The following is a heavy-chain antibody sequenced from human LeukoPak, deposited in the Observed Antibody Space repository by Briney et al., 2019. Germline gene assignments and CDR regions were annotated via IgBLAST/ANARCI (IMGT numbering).Heavy chain of an antibody. CDR3: ARDSPYDSSGYPPTDYFDY. CDR1: GYTFSSYS. Sequence: GGSLRLSCAASGYTFSSYSMNWVRQAPGKGLEWVSSISSSSSYIYYADSVKGRFTISRDNAKNSLYLQMNSLRAEDTAVYYCARDSPYDSSGYPPTDYFDYWGQGTLVTVSS. CDR2: ISSSSSYI. D-gene: IGHD3-22*01. J-gene: IGHJ4*02. V-gene: IGHV3-21*01.